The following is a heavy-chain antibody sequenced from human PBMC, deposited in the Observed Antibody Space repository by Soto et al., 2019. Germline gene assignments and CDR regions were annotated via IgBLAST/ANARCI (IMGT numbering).Heavy chain of an antibody. V-gene: IGHV4-39*07. CDR3: ARDLDGLHDDNSGPYPRPG. J-gene: IGHJ1*01. CDR1: GDSVRNSGYY. CDR2: VSFSVSI. Sequence: SETLSLTCTVSGDSVRNSGYYWGWIRQSPGKRLEWIGSVSFSVSIYYTPSLKSRATMSIDTARNQFSLKVSSATVADTAVYYCARDLDGLHDDNSGPYPRPGWGQRTLVTVS. D-gene: IGHD3-22*01.